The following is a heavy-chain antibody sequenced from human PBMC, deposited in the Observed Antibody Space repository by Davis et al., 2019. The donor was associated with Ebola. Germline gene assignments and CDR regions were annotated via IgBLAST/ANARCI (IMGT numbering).Heavy chain of an antibody. Sequence: GGSLTLSCAASGFTFSRYGMHWVRQAPGKGLEWVAVISYDVSNKYYADSVKGRFTISRDNSKNTLYLQMNSLRAEDTAVYYCAKDFPRWGDFWSGYSDNWGQGTLVTVSS. V-gene: IGHV3-30*18. D-gene: IGHD3-3*01. J-gene: IGHJ4*02. CDR3: AKDFPRWGDFWSGYSDN. CDR2: ISYDVSNK. CDR1: GFTFSRYG.